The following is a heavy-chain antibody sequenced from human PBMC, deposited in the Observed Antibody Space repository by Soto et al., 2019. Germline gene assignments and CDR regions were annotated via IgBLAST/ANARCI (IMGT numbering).Heavy chain of an antibody. CDR2: IDTNGDT. J-gene: IGHJ4*02. Sequence: QVQLQESGPGLLKPSQTLSLDCSVSGDSLRRGFHHWSWIRQTPGKGLQLIGYIDTNGDTHYDPSLRNRANMSIVTAESRFSLKVTSVTAADTAVYYCARGTVYYCPNDKCGFFFDHWGQGALVTVTS. V-gene: IGHV4-31*03. CDR3: ARGTVYYCPNDKCGFFFDH. D-gene: IGHD2-8*01. CDR1: GDSLRRGFHH.